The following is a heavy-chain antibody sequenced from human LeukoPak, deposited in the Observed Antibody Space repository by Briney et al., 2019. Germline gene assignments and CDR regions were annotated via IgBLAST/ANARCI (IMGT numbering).Heavy chain of an antibody. CDR1: GFTFDYYA. CDR2: ISSSSSTI. Sequence: GGSLRLSCAASGFTFDYYAMNWVRQAPGKGLEWVSYISSSSSTIYYADSVKGRFTISRDNAKNSLYLQMNSLRAEDTAVYYCVRDGAHWDLDYWGQGTLVTVSS. J-gene: IGHJ4*02. D-gene: IGHD7-27*01. CDR3: VRDGAHWDLDY. V-gene: IGHV3-48*01.